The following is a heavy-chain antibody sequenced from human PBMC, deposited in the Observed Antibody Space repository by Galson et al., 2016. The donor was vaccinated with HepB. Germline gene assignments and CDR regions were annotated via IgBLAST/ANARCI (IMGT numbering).Heavy chain of an antibody. V-gene: IGHV3-21*01. J-gene: IGHJ4*02. D-gene: IGHD1-26*01. Sequence: SLRLSCAASGFSFSDYTMNWVRRAPGKGLEWVSSIGSRGSYPHYTDSVKGRFTISRDNAKDSFYLQMNSLRAEDTAMYYCAREGLGTSCDKWGQGILVIVSS. CDR3: AREGLGTSCDK. CDR2: IGSRGSYP. CDR1: GFSFSDYT.